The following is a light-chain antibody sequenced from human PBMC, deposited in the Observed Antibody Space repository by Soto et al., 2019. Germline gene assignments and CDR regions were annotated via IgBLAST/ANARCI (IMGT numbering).Light chain of an antibody. CDR2: AAS. Sequence: EIVLTQSPGTLSLSPGERATLSCRASQSVRSTYLAWYQQIPGLAPRLLIYAASSRATGIPDRFSGSGSGTDFTLTISRLEPEDFAMYYCQQYGISPATFGQGTKVEIK. J-gene: IGKJ1*01. CDR1: QSVRSTY. CDR3: QQYGISPAT. V-gene: IGKV3-20*01.